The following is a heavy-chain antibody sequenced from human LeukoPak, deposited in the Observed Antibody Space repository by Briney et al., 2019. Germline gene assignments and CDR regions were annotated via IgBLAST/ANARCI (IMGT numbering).Heavy chain of an antibody. Sequence: ASVKVSCKASGYTFTSYDINWVRQATGQGLEWMGWMNPNSGNTGYAQKFQGRVTITADESTSTAYMELSSLRSEDTAVYYCARGSGLRFLEWFMYMDVWGKGTTVTVSS. D-gene: IGHD3-3*01. V-gene: IGHV1-8*01. CDR1: GYTFTSYD. J-gene: IGHJ6*03. CDR3: ARGSGLRFLEWFMYMDV. CDR2: MNPNSGNT.